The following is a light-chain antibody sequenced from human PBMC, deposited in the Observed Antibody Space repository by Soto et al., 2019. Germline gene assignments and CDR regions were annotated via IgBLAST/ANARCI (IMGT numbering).Light chain of an antibody. CDR1: QSVRSY. J-gene: IGKJ1*01. Sequence: DIHMTQSPSSLSASLSERVTITFRASQSVRSYLNWYQQKPGKAPKLLIFAASSLQSGTPSRFSGSGSGTDFTLTISTLQPEDFATYYCQRSYSTPWTFGQGTKVDIK. CDR2: AAS. CDR3: QRSYSTPWT. V-gene: IGKV1-39*01.